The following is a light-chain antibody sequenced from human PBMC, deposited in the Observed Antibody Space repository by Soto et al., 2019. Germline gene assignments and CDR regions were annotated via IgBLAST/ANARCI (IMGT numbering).Light chain of an antibody. Sequence: QSVLTQPPSVSGAPGQRVTISCTGSSSNIGAGYDVHWYQQLPGTAPKLLIYGNSNRPSGVPDRFSGSKSGTSASLAITGLQAEDEADYYCQSYSSGLSGFYVFGTGTKLTVL. CDR2: GNS. J-gene: IGLJ1*01. CDR3: QSYSSGLSGFYV. CDR1: SSNIGAGYD. V-gene: IGLV1-40*01.